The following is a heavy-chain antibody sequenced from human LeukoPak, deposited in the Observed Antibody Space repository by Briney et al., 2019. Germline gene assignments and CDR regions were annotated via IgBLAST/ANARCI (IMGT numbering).Heavy chain of an antibody. CDR3: ARDQIGGRISGSYYYYYGMDV. D-gene: IGHD1-26*01. J-gene: IGHJ6*02. CDR2: IYSGGST. V-gene: IGHV3-53*01. Sequence: GGSLRLSCAASGFTFSSYSMSWVRQAPGKGLEWVSVIYSGGSTYYADSVKGRFTISRDNSKNTLYLQMNSLRAEDTAVYYCARDQIGGRISGSYYYYYGMDVWGQGTTVTVSS. CDR1: GFTFSSYS.